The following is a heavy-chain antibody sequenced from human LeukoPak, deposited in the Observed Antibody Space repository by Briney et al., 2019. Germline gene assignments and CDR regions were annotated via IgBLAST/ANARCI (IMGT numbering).Heavy chain of an antibody. V-gene: IGHV4-39*07. J-gene: IGHJ4*02. D-gene: IGHD5-18*01. CDR3: ARASRSRGFTYGPFDS. CDR2: ISYSGST. CDR1: GGSISSSTYY. Sequence: SETLSLTCTVSGGSISSSTYYWGWIRQPPGKGLEWIGTISYSGSTSYNPSLKSRVTISIDTSKNQFSLNLSSVTAADTAVYYCARASRSRGFTYGPFDSWGQGTLVTVSS.